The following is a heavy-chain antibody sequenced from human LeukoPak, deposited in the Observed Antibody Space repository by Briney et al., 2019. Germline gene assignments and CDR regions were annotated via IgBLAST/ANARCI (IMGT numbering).Heavy chain of an antibody. CDR3: AKEKAAYCSSTSCFEGYDC. V-gene: IGHV3-23*01. J-gene: IGHJ4*02. CDR1: GFTFSSYS. Sequence: GGSLRLSCAASGFTFSSYSMNWVRQAPGKGLEWVSAISGSGGSTYYADSVKGRFSISRDNSKNTLYLQLNSLRAEDTAVYYCAKEKAAYCSSTSCFEGYDCWGQGTLVTVSS. D-gene: IGHD2-2*01. CDR2: ISGSGGST.